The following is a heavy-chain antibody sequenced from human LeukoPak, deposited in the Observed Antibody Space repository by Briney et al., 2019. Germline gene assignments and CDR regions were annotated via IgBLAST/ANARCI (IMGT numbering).Heavy chain of an antibody. D-gene: IGHD3-16*01. CDR1: GFSLTIGYF. V-gene: IGHV4-61*01. J-gene: IGHJ6*03. CDR2: MHYTGST. Sequence: SETLSLTCTVSGFSLTIGYFWGWIRPPPGKGLEWIGYMHYTGSTNYNPSLKCPLTISGDTSKNQFSLKLSSVTAADTAVYYCARETSQKGAHSMDVWGKGTTVTISS. CDR3: ARETSQKGAHSMDV.